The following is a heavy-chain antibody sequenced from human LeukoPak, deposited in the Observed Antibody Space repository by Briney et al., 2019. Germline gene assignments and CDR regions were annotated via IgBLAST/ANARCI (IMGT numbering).Heavy chain of an antibody. CDR3: AKDKYYGSGSYFDY. D-gene: IGHD3-10*01. Sequence: PGGSLRLSCTAPGFTFSSYAIHWIRQAPGKGLEWVALVWHDGSNRYYADSVKGRFTISRDNSKNTLYLQMNSLRAEDTAVYYCAKDKYYGSGSYFDYWGQGTLVTVSS. V-gene: IGHV3-30*02. CDR1: GFTFSSYA. J-gene: IGHJ4*02. CDR2: VWHDGSNR.